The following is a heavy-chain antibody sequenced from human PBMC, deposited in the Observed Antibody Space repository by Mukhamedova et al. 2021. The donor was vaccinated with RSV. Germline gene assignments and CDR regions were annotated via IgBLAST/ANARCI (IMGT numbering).Heavy chain of an antibody. CDR1: GFTFSSYA. J-gene: IGHJ4*01. Sequence: GFTFSSYAMHWVRQAPGKGLEWVAVISYDGSNKYYADSVKGRFTISRDNSKNTLYLQMNSLRAEDTAVYYCVRGPAAIVYFDYW. D-gene: IGHD2-2*02. CDR3: VRGPAAIVYFDY. CDR2: ISYDGSNK. V-gene: IGHV3-30-3*01.